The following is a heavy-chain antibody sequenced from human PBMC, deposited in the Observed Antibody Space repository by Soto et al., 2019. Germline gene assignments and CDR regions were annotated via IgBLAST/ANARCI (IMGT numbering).Heavy chain of an antibody. CDR2: IMPIIGTA. V-gene: IGHV1-69*01. CDR3: ARDLEFRDGNISPLDY. CDR1: GGTFSSHV. D-gene: IGHD3-10*01. Sequence: QVQLVQSGAEVKKPGSSVKVSCKASGGTFSSHVFNWVRQAPGQGLEWMGGIMPIIGTANYAQKFQGRVTITADESTSTAYMELSSLRSEDTAGYYCARDLEFRDGNISPLDYWGQGTMVTVSS. J-gene: IGHJ4*02.